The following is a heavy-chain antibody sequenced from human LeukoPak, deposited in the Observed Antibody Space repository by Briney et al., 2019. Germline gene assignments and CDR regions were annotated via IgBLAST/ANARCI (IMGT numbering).Heavy chain of an antibody. D-gene: IGHD5-24*01. CDR3: ARETEMSASLDY. CDR1: GFLFSVYY. V-gene: IGHV1-2*02. J-gene: IGHJ4*02. CDR2: INPNSGDT. Sequence: ASVKVSCEASGFLFSVYYMHWVRQVPGQGLEWMGWINPNSGDTKYAQKFQGRVTTTRDASISTAYMELSRLRSDDTAVYYCARETEMSASLDYWGQGTLVTVSS.